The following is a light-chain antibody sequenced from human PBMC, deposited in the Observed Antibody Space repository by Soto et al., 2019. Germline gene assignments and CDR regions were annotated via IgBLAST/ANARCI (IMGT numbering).Light chain of an antibody. CDR3: GTWDSSLSAGV. CDR1: SSNIGNNY. J-gene: IGLJ1*01. V-gene: IGLV1-51*02. CDR2: ENN. Sequence: QSVLTQPPSVSAAPGQRVTISCSGSSSNIGNNYVSWYQHLPGTAPKLLIYENNKRPSGIPDRFSGSKSGTSATLGITGLQTGDEADYHCGTWDSSLSAGVIGSGTKATVL.